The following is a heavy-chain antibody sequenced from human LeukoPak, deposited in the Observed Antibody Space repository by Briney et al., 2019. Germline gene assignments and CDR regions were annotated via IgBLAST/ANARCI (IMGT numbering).Heavy chain of an antibody. CDR1: GYSFTSYW. CDR3: ARHTYYYDSSGYYYFLDY. Sequence: GESLKISCKGSGYSFTSYWIGWVRQMPGKGLEWMGIIYPGDSDTRYSPSFQGQVTISADKSISTAYLQWSSLKASDTAMYYCARHTYYYDSSGYYYFLDYWGQGTLVTVSS. D-gene: IGHD3-22*01. V-gene: IGHV5-51*01. J-gene: IGHJ4*02. CDR2: IYPGDSDT.